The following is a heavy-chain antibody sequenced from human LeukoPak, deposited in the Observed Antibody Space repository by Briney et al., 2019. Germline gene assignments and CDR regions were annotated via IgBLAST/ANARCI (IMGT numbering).Heavy chain of an antibody. D-gene: IGHD3-10*01. CDR1: GASLSSDY. CDR3: ARAAYYYGSGSYYYPFYYFDY. J-gene: IGHJ4*02. V-gene: IGHV4-59*01. CDR2: TYYIVRT. Sequence: SESLSLTCTVAGASLSSDYGSWIRPPPEKGLGWVGSTYYIVRTNNNPSLKSRVTISVDTSKTQFSLKLSSVADADTAVYCCARAAYYYGSGSYYYPFYYFDYWGQGNLVTVSA.